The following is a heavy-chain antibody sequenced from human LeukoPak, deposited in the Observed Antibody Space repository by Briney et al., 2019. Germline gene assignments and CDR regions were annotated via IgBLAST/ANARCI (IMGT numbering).Heavy chain of an antibody. J-gene: IGHJ3*02. D-gene: IGHD6-19*01. CDR2: IYYSVST. CDR1: GGSISNYY. Sequence: SETLSLTCTVSGGSISNYYWSWIRQPPGKGLEWIGYIYYSVSTNYNPSLKSRVTILVDTSKNQFSLKLSSVTAADTAVYYCARHFPSDRQWLVLNWAFDIWGQGTMVTVSS. CDR3: ARHFPSDRQWLVLNWAFDI. V-gene: IGHV4-59*08.